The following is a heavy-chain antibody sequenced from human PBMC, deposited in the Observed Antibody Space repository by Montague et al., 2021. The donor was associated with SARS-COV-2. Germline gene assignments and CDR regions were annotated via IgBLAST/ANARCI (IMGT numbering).Heavy chain of an antibody. CDR3: ARDGADYSFAYYHEMDV. Sequence: SETLSLTCTVSGASVRTYYWSWIRQPAGKKLEWMGRLYTSGSTYYNPSFKSRATMSLDTSKNLFSLNLSSMTAADTAVYYCARDGADYSFAYYHEMDVWGQGIAVTVSS. J-gene: IGHJ6*02. V-gene: IGHV4-4*07. D-gene: IGHD5-12*01. CDR2: LYTSGST. CDR1: GASVRTYY.